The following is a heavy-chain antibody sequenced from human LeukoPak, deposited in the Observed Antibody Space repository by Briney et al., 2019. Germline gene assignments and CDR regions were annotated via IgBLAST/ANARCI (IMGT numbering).Heavy chain of an antibody. CDR2: ILGGGGT. CDR1: GLIFHNYA. J-gene: IGHJ3*01. Sequence: GGSLRLSCAASGLIFHNYALVWIRRSPGKGPEWVSAILGGGGTFYADAVKGRFTISRDNSKNTLYLQMNSLRAEDTATYYCGQDPNGNYIGAFDFWGRGTMVTVSS. V-gene: IGHV3-23*01. CDR3: GQDPNGNYIGAFDF. D-gene: IGHD4-17*01.